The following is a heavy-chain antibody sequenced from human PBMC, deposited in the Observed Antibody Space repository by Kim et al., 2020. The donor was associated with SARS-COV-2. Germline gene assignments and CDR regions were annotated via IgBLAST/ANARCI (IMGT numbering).Heavy chain of an antibody. CDR3: ARGRTILKPNYDYLWGSHRLYPSLDY. CDR2: INHSGST. CDR1: GGSFPDYY. V-gene: IGHV4-34*01. Sequence: SETLSLTCAVYGGSFPDYYWSWIRQPPGKGLEWIGEINHSGSTNYNPSLKSRVTISVDTSKNQFSLKLSSVTAADTAVYYCARGRTILKPNYDYLWGSHRLYPSLDYWGQGTLVTVSS. J-gene: IGHJ4*02. D-gene: IGHD3-16*01.